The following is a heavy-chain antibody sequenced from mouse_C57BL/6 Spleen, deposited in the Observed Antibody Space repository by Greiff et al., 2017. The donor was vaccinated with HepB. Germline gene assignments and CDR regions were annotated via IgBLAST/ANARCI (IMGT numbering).Heavy chain of an antibody. D-gene: IGHD2-2*01. CDR2: IDPEDGDT. CDR1: GFTFTDYY. J-gene: IGHJ2*01. CDR3: ARGRLRRTTSLYCDY. Sequence: VQLQQSGAELVKPGASVKLSCTASGFTFTDYYMHWVKQRTEQGLEWIGRIDPEDGDTKYTPKFQGKATMTADTSSTTAYMQLSSLTSEDTAVYYCARGRLRRTTSLYCDYWGQGTTLTVSS. V-gene: IGHV14-2*01.